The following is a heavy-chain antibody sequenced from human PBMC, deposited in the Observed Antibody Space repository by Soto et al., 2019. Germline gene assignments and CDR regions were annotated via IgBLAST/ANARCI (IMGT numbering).Heavy chain of an antibody. V-gene: IGHV3-23*01. CDR3: ASGAGRTVTSYFWFDP. J-gene: IGHJ5*02. CDR1: GFTFSSYA. Sequence: GSLSLSCAASGFTFSSYAMSWVRQAPGKGLEWVSAISGSGGSTYYADSVKGRFTISRDNSKNTLYLQMNSLRAEDTAVYYCASGAGRTVTSYFWFDPWGQGTLVTVSS. D-gene: IGHD4-17*01. CDR2: ISGSGGST.